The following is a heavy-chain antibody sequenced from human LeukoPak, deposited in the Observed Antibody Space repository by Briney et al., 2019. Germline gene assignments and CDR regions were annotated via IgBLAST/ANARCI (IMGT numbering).Heavy chain of an antibody. V-gene: IGHV3-7*03. J-gene: IGHJ6*02. CDR3: ARGGGLDV. Sequence: GGSLRLSCAASGFTFSTYSMNWVRQAPGKGLEWVASINHNGNVNYYVDSVKGRFTISRDNAKNSLYLQMSNLRAEDTAVYFCARGGGLDVWGQGATVTVSS. CDR2: INHNGNVN. D-gene: IGHD3-16*01. CDR1: GFTFSTYS.